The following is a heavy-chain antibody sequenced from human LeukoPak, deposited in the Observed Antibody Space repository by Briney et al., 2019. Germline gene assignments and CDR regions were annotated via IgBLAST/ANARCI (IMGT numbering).Heavy chain of an antibody. J-gene: IGHJ3*02. Sequence: GSLRLSCAASGFTFDDYVMSWIRQPPGKGLEWIGYIYYSGSTNYNPSLKSRVTISVDTSKNQFSLKLSSVTAADTAVYYCARDQVQRYCSGGSCYSGQAFDIWGQGTMVTVSS. V-gene: IGHV4-59*01. CDR2: IYYSGST. CDR1: GFTFDDYV. CDR3: ARDQVQRYCSGGSCYSGQAFDI. D-gene: IGHD2-15*01.